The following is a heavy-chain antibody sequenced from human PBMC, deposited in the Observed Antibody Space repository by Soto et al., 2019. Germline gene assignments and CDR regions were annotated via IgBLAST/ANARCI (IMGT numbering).Heavy chain of an antibody. CDR2: IYYTGST. Sequence: NPSETLSLTCTVSGGSMSSNYWTWIRQSPGKGLEWIGYIYYTGSTKYNPSLKSRVTISLDTSKNQFSLRLTSVTSADTAVYYCARGGSYGYFFDYWGQGAQVTVSS. CDR3: ARGGSYGYFFDY. D-gene: IGHD5-18*01. J-gene: IGHJ4*02. V-gene: IGHV4-59*01. CDR1: GGSMSSNY.